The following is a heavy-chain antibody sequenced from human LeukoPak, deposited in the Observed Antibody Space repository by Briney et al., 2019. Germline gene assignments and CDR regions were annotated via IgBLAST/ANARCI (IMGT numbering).Heavy chain of an antibody. CDR1: GFTFDDYA. CDR2: ISWNSGSI. Sequence: GGSLRLSCAASGFTFDDYAMHWVRQAPGKGLEWVSGISWNSGSIGYADSVKCRFTISRDNAKNSLYLQMNSLRAEDTALYYCAKDCYDSSGYYSHFDYWGQGTLVTVSS. D-gene: IGHD3-22*01. CDR3: AKDCYDSSGYYSHFDY. J-gene: IGHJ4*02. V-gene: IGHV3-9*01.